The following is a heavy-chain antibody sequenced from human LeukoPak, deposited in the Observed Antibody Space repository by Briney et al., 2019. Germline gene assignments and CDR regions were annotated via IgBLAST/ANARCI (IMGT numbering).Heavy chain of an antibody. Sequence: ASETLSLTCTVSGGSISSGTYYWGWIRQSPGKGLEWIGSIYSSGSTYYNPSLKSRVTISADTSKNQFSLQLSSVTAADTAIYYCARRPPALGAFDIWGRGTLVTVSS. CDR2: IYSSGST. V-gene: IGHV4-39*01. CDR3: ARRPPALGAFDI. CDR1: GGSISSGTYY. J-gene: IGHJ2*01.